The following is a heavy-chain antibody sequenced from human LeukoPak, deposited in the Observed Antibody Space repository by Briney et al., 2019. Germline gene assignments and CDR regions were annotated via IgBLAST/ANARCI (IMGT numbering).Heavy chain of an antibody. CDR1: GFTFSSYS. V-gene: IGHV3-21*01. CDR3: ARERVGYSYGATCFDY. CDR2: ISSSSSYI. Sequence: GGSLRLSYAASGFTFSSYSMNWVRQAQGKGLEWVSSISSSSSYIYYADSVKGRFTISRDNAKNSLYLQMNSLRAEDTAVYYCARERVGYSYGATCFDYWGQGTLVTVSS. J-gene: IGHJ4*02. D-gene: IGHD5-18*01.